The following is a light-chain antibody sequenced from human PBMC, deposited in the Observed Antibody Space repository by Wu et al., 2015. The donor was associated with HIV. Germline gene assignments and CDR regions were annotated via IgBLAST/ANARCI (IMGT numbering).Light chain of an antibody. V-gene: IGKV1-27*01. Sequence: DIQMTQYPSSLSAPVGERVTITCRASHDINNYLAWYQQKPGKVPNLLIYHASTLQLGVPSRFSGSGSGTDFTLSISSLQPEDVATYYCQHYKTALRTFGRGTKVEVK. CDR1: HDINNY. J-gene: IGKJ1*01. CDR2: HAS. CDR3: QHYKTALRT.